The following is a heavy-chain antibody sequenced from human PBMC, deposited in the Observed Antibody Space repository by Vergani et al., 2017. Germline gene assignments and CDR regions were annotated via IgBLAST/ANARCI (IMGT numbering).Heavy chain of an antibody. V-gene: IGHV1-58*02. CDR3: AALRGGSSSGSLGFDL. CDR1: GFTFTSSA. D-gene: IGHD6-6*01. CDR2: IVVGSGNT. J-gene: IGHJ2*01. Sequence: QMQLVQSGPEVKKPGTSVKVSCKASGFTFTSSAMQWVRQARGQRLEWIGWIVVGSGNTNSAQKFQERVTITRDMSTSTAYMELSSLRSEDTAVYYCAALRGGSSSGSLGFDLWGRGTLVTVSS.